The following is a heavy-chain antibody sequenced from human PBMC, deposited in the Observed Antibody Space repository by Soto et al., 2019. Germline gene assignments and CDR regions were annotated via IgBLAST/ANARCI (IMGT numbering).Heavy chain of an antibody. V-gene: IGHV3-48*01. Sequence: GGSLRLSCAASGFTFSSYSMNWVRQAPGKGLEWVSYISSSSSTIYYADSVKGRFTISRDNAKNSLYLQMNSLRAEDTAVYYCARGSVRGVIMTYNWFDPWGQGTLVTVSS. CDR1: GFTFSSYS. D-gene: IGHD3-10*01. J-gene: IGHJ5*02. CDR3: ARGSVRGVIMTYNWFDP. CDR2: ISSSSSTI.